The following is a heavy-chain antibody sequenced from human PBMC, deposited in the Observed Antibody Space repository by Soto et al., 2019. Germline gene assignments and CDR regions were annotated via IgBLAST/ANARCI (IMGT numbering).Heavy chain of an antibody. CDR1: GGSFSGYY. Sequence: SETLSLTCAVYGGSFSGYYWSWIRQPPGKGLEWIGEINHSGSTNYNPSLKSRVTISVDTSKNQFSLKLSSVTAADTAVYYCARGIPTYYDFWSGYYLSWFDPWGQGTLVTVSS. J-gene: IGHJ5*02. V-gene: IGHV4-34*01. CDR2: INHSGST. D-gene: IGHD3-3*01. CDR3: ARGIPTYYDFWSGYYLSWFDP.